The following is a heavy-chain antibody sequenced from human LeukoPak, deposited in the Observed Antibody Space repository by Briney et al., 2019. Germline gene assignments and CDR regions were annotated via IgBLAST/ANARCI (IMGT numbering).Heavy chain of an antibody. D-gene: IGHD2-15*01. J-gene: IGHJ6*02. Sequence: SVKVSCKASGGTFSSYAISWVRQAPGQGLEWMGRIIPILGIANYAQKFQGRVTITADKSTSTAYMELSSLRSEDTAVYYCARDGVVVVAATYYYYGMDVWGQGTTVTVSS. CDR2: IIPILGIA. CDR1: GGTFSSYA. CDR3: ARDGVVVVAATYYYYGMDV. V-gene: IGHV1-69*04.